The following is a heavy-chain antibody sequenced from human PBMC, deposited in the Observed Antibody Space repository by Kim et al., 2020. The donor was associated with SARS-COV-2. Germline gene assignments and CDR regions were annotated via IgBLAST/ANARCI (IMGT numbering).Heavy chain of an antibody. CDR3: AREYRYSYGTIGYFDL. Sequence: GGSLRLSCAASGFTFSSYSMNWVRQAPGKGLEWVSSISSSSSYIYYADSVKGRFTISRDNAKNSLYLQMNSLRAEDTAVYYCAREYRYSYGTIGYFDLWGRGTLVTVSS. CDR1: GFTFSSYS. J-gene: IGHJ2*01. D-gene: IGHD5-18*01. CDR2: ISSSSSYI. V-gene: IGHV3-21*01.